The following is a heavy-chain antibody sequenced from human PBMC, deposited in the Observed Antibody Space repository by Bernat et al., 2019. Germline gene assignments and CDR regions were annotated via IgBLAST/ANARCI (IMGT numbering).Heavy chain of an antibody. Sequence: QVQLVQSGAEVKKPGASVKVSCKASGYTFTGYYMHWVRQAPGQGLEWMGWINPNSGGTNYAQKFQGWVTMTRDTSISTAYMELSRLRSDDTAMYYCARGSTVHYYYYYMDVWGKGTTVTVSS. D-gene: IGHD4-11*01. CDR1: GYTFTGYY. CDR3: ARGSTVHYYYYYMDV. J-gene: IGHJ6*03. V-gene: IGHV1-2*04. CDR2: INPNSGGT.